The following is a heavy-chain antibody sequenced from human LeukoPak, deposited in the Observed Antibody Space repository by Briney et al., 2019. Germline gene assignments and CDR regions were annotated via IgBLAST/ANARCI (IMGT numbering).Heavy chain of an antibody. Sequence: SETLSLTCIVSGGSINSSSYYWAWIRQPPGKGLEWIGSIYYSGTTFYNPSLKSRLTISQDTSRNQFSLSLNSVTAADTAVYYCARRVIVHTLDIWGQGTMVTVSP. V-gene: IGHV4-39*01. CDR1: GGSINSSSYY. J-gene: IGHJ3*02. CDR2: IYYSGTT. D-gene: IGHD3-22*01. CDR3: ARRVIVHTLDI.